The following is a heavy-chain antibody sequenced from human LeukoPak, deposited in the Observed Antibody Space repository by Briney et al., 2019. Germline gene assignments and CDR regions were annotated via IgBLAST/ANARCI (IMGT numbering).Heavy chain of an antibody. J-gene: IGHJ6*03. D-gene: IGHD2-15*01. CDR2: IHTTGGKT. V-gene: IGHV3-23*01. CDR3: ARVAGSQHFYYYYYMDV. Sequence: GGTLRLSCATSGFTFRKYGMAWVRQAPGKGLEWVSSIHTTGGKTYYAESVKGRFTISRDNSKNTLYLQMNSLRAEDTAVYYCARVAGSQHFYYYYYMDVWGKGTTVTISS. CDR1: GFTFRKYG.